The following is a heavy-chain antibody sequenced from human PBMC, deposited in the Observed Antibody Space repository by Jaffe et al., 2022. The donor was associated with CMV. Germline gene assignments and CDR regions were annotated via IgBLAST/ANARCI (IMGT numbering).Heavy chain of an antibody. V-gene: IGHV3-73*02. CDR1: GFTFSDSS. CDR3: ARWGGWDNSKPFDY. D-gene: IGHD4-4*01. CDR2: IRDKANSYAT. J-gene: IGHJ4*02. Sequence: EVQLVESGGGLVQPGGSLKLSCAASGFTFSDSSMHWVRQAPGKGLEWVGRIRDKANSYATAYAASVRGRFTVSRDDSQNTAYLQMNSLKIEDTATYYCARWGGWDNSKPFDYWGQGTLVTVSS.